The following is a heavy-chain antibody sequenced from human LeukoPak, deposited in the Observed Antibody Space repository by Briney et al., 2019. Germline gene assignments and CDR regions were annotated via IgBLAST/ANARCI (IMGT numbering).Heavy chain of an antibody. CDR2: IYYSGST. D-gene: IGHD3-10*01. J-gene: IGHJ4*02. Sequence: SQTLSLTCTVSGVSISSGDYYWSWIRQPPGKGLEWIGYIYYSGSTYYNPSLKSRVTISVDTSKNQFSLKLSSVTAADTAVYYCARVVNYGTTAPYFDYWGQGTLVTVSS. CDR1: GVSISSGDYY. CDR3: ARVVNYGTTAPYFDY. V-gene: IGHV4-30-4*01.